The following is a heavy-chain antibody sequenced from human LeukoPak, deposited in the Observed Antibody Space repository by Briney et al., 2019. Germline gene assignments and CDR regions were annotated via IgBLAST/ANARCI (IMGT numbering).Heavy chain of an antibody. J-gene: IGHJ4*02. D-gene: IGHD3-3*01. CDR1: GFSRSTSGMC. CDR3: ARSSRFLEWLLLDY. CDR2: IDWDDDN. V-gene: IGHV2-70*11. Sequence: ESVPTLVIPTQTLTLTCSFSGFSRSTSGMCGGWVRQPPGKALEWLARIDWDDDNYYSRSLKTRLTITKDTSNNQLVLTMTNMDPVDTATYYCARSSRFLEWLLLDYWGQGTLVTVSS.